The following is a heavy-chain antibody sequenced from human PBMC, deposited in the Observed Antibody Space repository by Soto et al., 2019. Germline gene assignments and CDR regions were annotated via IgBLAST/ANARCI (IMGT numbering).Heavy chain of an antibody. Sequence: SETLSLTCTVSGGSISSSSYYWGWIRQPPGKGLEWIGSIYYSGSTYYNPSLKSRVTISVDTSRNQFSPKLSSVTAADTAVYYCASFLPGRITIFGVDEKLNWFDPWGQGTLVTVSS. CDR1: GGSISSSSYY. J-gene: IGHJ5*02. CDR3: ASFLPGRITIFGVDEKLNWFDP. CDR2: IYYSGST. V-gene: IGHV4-39*01. D-gene: IGHD3-3*01.